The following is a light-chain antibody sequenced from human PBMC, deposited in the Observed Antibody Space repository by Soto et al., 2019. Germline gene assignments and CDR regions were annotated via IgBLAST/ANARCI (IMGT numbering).Light chain of an antibody. CDR3: QSFDSSLSGSV. CDR2: GNN. V-gene: IGLV1-40*01. Sequence: QSVLTQPPSVSGAPGQRVTISCTGSSSNIGAGYDVHWYQQLPGTAPKLLIYGNNNRPSGVPDRFSGSKSGTSASLAIAGLQAEDEADYYCQSFDSSLSGSVFGGRTKVTVL. CDR1: SSNIGAGYD. J-gene: IGLJ3*02.